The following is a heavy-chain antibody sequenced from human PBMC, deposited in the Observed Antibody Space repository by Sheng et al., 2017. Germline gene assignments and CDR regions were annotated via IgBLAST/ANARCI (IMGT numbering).Heavy chain of an antibody. V-gene: IGHV3-23*04. CDR1: GFTFSTYV. CDR2: ITGSGGST. CDR3: AKDHSSGTYNYFDY. D-gene: IGHD3-10*01. Sequence: EVQLVESGGGLVQPGGSLRLSCAASGFTFSTYVMSWVRQAPGKGLEWVSAITGSGGSTYYADSVKGRFTISRDNSKNTLFLQMSTLRAEDTAVYYCAKDHSSGTYNYFDYWGQGTLVTVSS. J-gene: IGHJ4*02.